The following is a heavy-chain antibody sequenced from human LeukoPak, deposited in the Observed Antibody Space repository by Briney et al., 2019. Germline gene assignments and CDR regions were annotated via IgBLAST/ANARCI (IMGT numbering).Heavy chain of an antibody. D-gene: IGHD5/OR15-5a*01. V-gene: IGHV5-51*01. J-gene: IGHJ3*02. Sequence: GKXLXWMGIIYPGDSDTRYSPSFQGQVTISADKSISTAYLQWSSLKASDTAMYYCARRASTDAFDIWGQGTMVTVSS. CDR2: IYPGDSDT. CDR3: ARRASTDAFDI.